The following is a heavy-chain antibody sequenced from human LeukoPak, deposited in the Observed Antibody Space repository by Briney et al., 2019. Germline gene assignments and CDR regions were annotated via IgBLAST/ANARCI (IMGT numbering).Heavy chain of an antibody. CDR3: ARGTGQDQVLRFLEWLSPPDS. CDR2: ISAYNGNT. J-gene: IGHJ5*02. CDR1: GYTFTSYG. D-gene: IGHD3-3*01. V-gene: IGHV1-18*01. Sequence: ASVKVSCKASGYTFTSYGISWVRQAPGQGLEWMGWISAYNGNTNYAQKLQGRVTMTRNTSISTAYMELSSLRSEDTAVYYCARGTGQDQVLRFLEWLSPPDSWGQGTLVTVSS.